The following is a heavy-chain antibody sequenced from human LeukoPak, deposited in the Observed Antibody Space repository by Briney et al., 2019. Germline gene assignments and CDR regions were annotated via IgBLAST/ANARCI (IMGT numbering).Heavy chain of an antibody. V-gene: IGHV1-69*13. J-gene: IGHJ4*02. CDR1: GGTFSSCA. D-gene: IGHD3-22*01. CDR3: ARDRGNYYDSSGYGIGY. Sequence: SVKVSCKASGGTFSSCAISWVRQAPGQGLEWMGGIIPIFGTANYAQKFQGRVTITADESTSTAYMELSSLRSEDTAVYYCARDRGNYYDSSGYGIGYWGQGTLVTVSS. CDR2: IIPIFGTA.